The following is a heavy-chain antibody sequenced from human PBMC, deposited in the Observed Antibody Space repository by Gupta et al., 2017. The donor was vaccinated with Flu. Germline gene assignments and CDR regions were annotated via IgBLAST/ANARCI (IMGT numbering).Heavy chain of an antibody. V-gene: IGHV4-4*02. CDR3: ASMVGVEQQLTPNGGFDY. CDR2: IYHSGST. J-gene: IGHJ4*02. Sequence: QVQLQESGPGLVKPSGTLSLTCAVSGGSISSSNWWSWVRQPPGKGLEWIGEIYHSGSTNYNPSLKSRVTISVDKSKNQFSLKLSSVTAADTAVYYCASMVGVEQQLTPNGGFDYWGQGTLVTVSS. CDR1: GGSISSSNW. D-gene: IGHD6-13*01.